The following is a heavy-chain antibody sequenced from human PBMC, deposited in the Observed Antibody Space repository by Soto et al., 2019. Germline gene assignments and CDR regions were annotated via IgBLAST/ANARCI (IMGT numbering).Heavy chain of an antibody. V-gene: IGHV2-5*01. D-gene: IGHD6-19*01. CDR2: IYWNDEK. CDR3: AHRLRWLANFDY. CDR1: GFSLTTSGVG. Sequence: QITLKESGPTLVKPTQTLTLTCTFSGFSLTTSGVGVGWILQPPGKALEWLALIYWNDEKRYSPSLKSRLTITKDTSRNQVVLTMTNMDPVDTATYYCAHRLRWLANFDYCGKGTLVTVSS. J-gene: IGHJ4*02.